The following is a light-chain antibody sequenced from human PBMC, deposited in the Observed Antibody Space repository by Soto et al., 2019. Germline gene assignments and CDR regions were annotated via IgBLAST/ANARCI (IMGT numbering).Light chain of an antibody. CDR2: GAS. V-gene: IGKV3-15*01. CDR1: QSVSIN. J-gene: IGKJ1*01. CDR3: QQYNTWGT. Sequence: EIVMTQSPATLSVSPGERATLSCRASQSVSINLAWYQQKPGQAPRLLIYGASTRATGIPARFSGSGSGTEFTLTISSLQSEDFAVYYCQQYNTWGTFGQGTKVEIK.